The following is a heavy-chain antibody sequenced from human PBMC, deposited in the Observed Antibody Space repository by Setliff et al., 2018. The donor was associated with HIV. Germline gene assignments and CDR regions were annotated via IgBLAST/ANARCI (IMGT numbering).Heavy chain of an antibody. V-gene: IGHV4-34*01. CDR1: GQSISGYY. Sequence: SETLSLTCAVYGQSISGYYWSWIRQTPGKGLEWIGEINHGGDTNYNPSLKSRVTISVGSSYNHFSLKLSSVTTADTGVYYCASRRGIEFYFDIWGQGTPVTVSS. D-gene: IGHD3-10*01. CDR3: ASRRGIEFYFDI. CDR2: INHGGDT. J-gene: IGHJ4*02.